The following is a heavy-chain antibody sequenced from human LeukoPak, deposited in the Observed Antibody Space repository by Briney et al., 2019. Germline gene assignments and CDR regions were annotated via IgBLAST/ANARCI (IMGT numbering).Heavy chain of an antibody. D-gene: IGHD6-19*01. V-gene: IGHV1-2*02. Sequence: GASVKVSCKASGYTFTGYYIHRVRQAPGQGLEWMGWINPNSGGTKYAQKFQGRVTMTRDTSISTAYMELSSLTSDDTALYYCARDGAVAGTAYPEYWGQGTLVTVSS. CDR3: ARDGAVAGTAYPEY. J-gene: IGHJ4*02. CDR2: INPNSGGT. CDR1: GYTFTGYY.